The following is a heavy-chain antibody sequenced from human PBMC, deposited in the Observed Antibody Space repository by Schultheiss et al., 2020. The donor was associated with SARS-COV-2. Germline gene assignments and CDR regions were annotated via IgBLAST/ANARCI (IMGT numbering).Heavy chain of an antibody. D-gene: IGHD3-3*01. CDR2: IYTSGST. Sequence: SETLSLTCTVSGGSVSTYYWSWLRQPAGKGLEWIGRIYTSGSTNYNPSLKSRVTISVDTSKNQFSLKLSSVTAADTAVYYCARVLRFLEWTLRRSYYYYMDVWGKGTTVTVSS. V-gene: IGHV4-4*07. CDR3: ARVLRFLEWTLRRSYYYYMDV. CDR1: GGSVSTYY. J-gene: IGHJ6*03.